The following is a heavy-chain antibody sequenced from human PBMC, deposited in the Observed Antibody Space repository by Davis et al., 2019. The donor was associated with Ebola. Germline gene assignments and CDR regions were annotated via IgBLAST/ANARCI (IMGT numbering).Heavy chain of an antibody. CDR1: GFTFNNYN. Sequence: GESLKISCAASGFTFNNYNMSWVRQAPGKGLEWVASIKQDGSEKYYVDSVKGRFTISRDNAKNSLYLQMNSLRAEDTAVYYCLYGMDVWGQGTTVTVSS. J-gene: IGHJ6*02. V-gene: IGHV3-7*01. CDR2: IKQDGSEK. CDR3: LYGMDV.